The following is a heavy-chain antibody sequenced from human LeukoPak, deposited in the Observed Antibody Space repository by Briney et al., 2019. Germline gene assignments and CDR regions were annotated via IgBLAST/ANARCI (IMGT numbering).Heavy chain of an antibody. V-gene: IGHV4-59*08. CDR3: ARRGSTTAAADYYFDY. J-gene: IGHJ4*02. Sequence: SETLSLTCTVSGGSISSYYWSWIRQPPGKGLEWIGYIYYSGSTNYNPSLKSRVTISVDTSKNQFSLKLSSVTAADTAVYYCARRGSTTAAADYYFDYWGQGTLVTVSS. D-gene: IGHD6-13*01. CDR2: IYYSGST. CDR1: GGSISSYY.